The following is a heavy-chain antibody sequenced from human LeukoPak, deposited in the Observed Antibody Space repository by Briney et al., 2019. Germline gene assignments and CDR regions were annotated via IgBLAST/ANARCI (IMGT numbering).Heavy chain of an antibody. D-gene: IGHD6-19*01. V-gene: IGHV4-59*01. CDR3: ARGYSSGWYYFDY. CDR1: GGSISSYY. J-gene: IGHJ4*02. CDR2: IYYSGST. Sequence: SETLSLTCTVSGGSISSYYWSWIRQPPRKGLEWTGYIYYSGSTNYNPSLKSRVTISVDTSKNQFSLTLSSVTAAETAVYYCARGYSSGWYYFDYWGQGTLVTVSS.